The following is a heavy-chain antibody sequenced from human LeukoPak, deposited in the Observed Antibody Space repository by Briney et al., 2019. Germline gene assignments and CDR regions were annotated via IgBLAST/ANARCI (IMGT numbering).Heavy chain of an antibody. D-gene: IGHD1-26*01. CDR3: AKGYSGSYLDY. V-gene: IGHV3-30-3*01. CDR1: GFTFSSYA. CDR2: ISYDGSNK. Sequence: GRSLRLSCAASGFTFSSYAMHWVRQAPGKGLEWVAVISYDGSNKYYADSVKGRFTISRDNSENTLYLQMNSLRAEDTAVYYCAKGYSGSYLDYWGQGTLVTVSS. J-gene: IGHJ4*02.